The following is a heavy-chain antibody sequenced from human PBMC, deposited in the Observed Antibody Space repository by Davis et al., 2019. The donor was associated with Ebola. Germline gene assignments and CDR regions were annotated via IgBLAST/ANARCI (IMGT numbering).Heavy chain of an antibody. D-gene: IGHD3-3*01. V-gene: IGHV4-34*01. CDR1: GGSFSGYY. CDR2: INHSGIT. J-gene: IGHJ4*02. Sequence: SETLSLTCAVYGGSFSGYYWSWIRQPPGKGLEWIGEINHSGITNYNPSLKSRVTISVDRSKNQFSLKLSSVTAADTAVYYCARQELLRFLEWSFDYWGQGTLVTVSS. CDR3: ARQELLRFLEWSFDY.